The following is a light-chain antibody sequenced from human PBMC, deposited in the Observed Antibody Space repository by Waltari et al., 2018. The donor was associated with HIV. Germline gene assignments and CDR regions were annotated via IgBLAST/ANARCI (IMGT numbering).Light chain of an antibody. J-gene: IGLJ3*02. CDR2: DDN. Sequence: NFMLTQPHSVSESPGKTVTISCTRSSGSIATNYVPRYQQRPGSAPTIVIYDDNQRPSGVPNRFSGSIDSSSNSASLTISGLKTEDEADYYCQSYDASNQWVFGGGTKLTVL. CDR3: QSYDASNQWV. V-gene: IGLV6-57*03. CDR1: SGSIATNY.